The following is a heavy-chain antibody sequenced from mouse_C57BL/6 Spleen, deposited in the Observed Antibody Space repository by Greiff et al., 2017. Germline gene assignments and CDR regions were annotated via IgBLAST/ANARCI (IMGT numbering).Heavy chain of an antibody. J-gene: IGHJ3*01. CDR2: IYPGSGST. D-gene: IGHD2-5*01. CDR3: ARGPPSYYSNCVVAY. Sequence: QVQLQQPGAELVKPGASVKMSCKASGYTFTSYWITWVKQRPGQGLEWIGDIYPGSGSTNYNEKFKSKATLTVDTSSSTAYMQLSSLTSEDSAVYYCARGPPSYYSNCVVAYWGQGTLVTVSA. V-gene: IGHV1-55*01. CDR1: GYTFTSYW.